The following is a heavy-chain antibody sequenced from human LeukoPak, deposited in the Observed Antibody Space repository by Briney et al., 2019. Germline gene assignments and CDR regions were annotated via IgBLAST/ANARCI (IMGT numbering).Heavy chain of an antibody. CDR2: IYYSGST. Sequence: SETLSLTCAVSGGSISSNSYYWGWIRQPPGKGLEWIGSIYYSGSTYYNPSLKSRVTISVDASKNQFSLKLSSVTAADTAVYYCARDRQDPNWFDPWGQGTLVTVSS. J-gene: IGHJ5*02. CDR1: GGSISSNSYY. V-gene: IGHV4-39*02. CDR3: ARDRQDPNWFDP.